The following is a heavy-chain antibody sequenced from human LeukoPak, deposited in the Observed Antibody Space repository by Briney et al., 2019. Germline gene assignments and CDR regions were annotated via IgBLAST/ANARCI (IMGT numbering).Heavy chain of an antibody. CDR2: ISYDGSNK. CDR3: ARDSPMIVVGVIDY. Sequence: GGSLRLSCAASGFTFSSYAMHWVRQAPGKGLEWVAVISYDGSNKYYADSVKGRFTISRDNSKNTLYLQMNSLRAEDTAVYYCARDSPMIVVGVIDYWGQGTLVTVSS. V-gene: IGHV3-30*04. CDR1: GFTFSSYA. D-gene: IGHD3-22*01. J-gene: IGHJ4*02.